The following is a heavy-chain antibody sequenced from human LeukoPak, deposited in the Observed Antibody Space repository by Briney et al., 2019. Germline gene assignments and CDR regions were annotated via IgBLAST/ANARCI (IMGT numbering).Heavy chain of an antibody. D-gene: IGHD3-22*01. CDR2: IYTSGST. CDR1: GGSISSYY. J-gene: IGHJ4*02. Sequence: SETLSLTCTVSGGSISSYYWSWIRQPAGKGLEWIGRIYTSGSTNYNPSLKSRVTMSVDTSKNQFSLKLSSVTAADTAVYCCARLMHYYDSSGYSYYFDYWGQGTLVTVSS. CDR3: ARLMHYYDSSGYSYYFDY. V-gene: IGHV4-4*07.